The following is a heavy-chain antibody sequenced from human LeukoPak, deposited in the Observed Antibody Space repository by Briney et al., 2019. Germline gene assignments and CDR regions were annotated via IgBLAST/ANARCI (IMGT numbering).Heavy chain of an antibody. CDR2: INPNSGGT. V-gene: IGHV1-2*02. Sequence: ASVKVSCKASGYTFTGYYMHWVRQAPGQGLEWMGWINPNSGGTNYAQKFQGRVTMTRDTSISTAYMELSRLRSDDTAVYYCARGLYSSSWYGRDWFDPWGQGTLVTVSS. D-gene: IGHD6-13*01. J-gene: IGHJ5*02. CDR1: GYTFTGYY. CDR3: ARGLYSSSWYGRDWFDP.